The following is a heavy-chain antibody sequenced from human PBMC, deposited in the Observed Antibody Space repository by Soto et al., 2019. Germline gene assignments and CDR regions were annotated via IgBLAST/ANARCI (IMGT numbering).Heavy chain of an antibody. V-gene: IGHV1-8*01. CDR2: MNPNSGNT. CDR1: GYTFTSYD. Sequence: ASVKVSCKASGYTFTSYDINWVRQATGQGLEWMGWMNPNSGNTGYAQKFQGRVTMTRNTSISTAYMELSSLRSEDTAVYYCARASVIKYYYYYYYYMDVWGKGTTVTVSS. CDR3: ARASVIKYYYYYYYYMDV. D-gene: IGHD3-10*01. J-gene: IGHJ6*03.